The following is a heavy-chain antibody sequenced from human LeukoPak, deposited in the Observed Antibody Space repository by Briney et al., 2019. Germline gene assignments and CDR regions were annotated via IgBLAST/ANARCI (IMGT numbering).Heavy chain of an antibody. CDR2: ITNDGSST. CDR3: ASYRRAYDI. D-gene: IGHD1-26*01. CDR1: GLTFSSHW. V-gene: IGHV3-74*01. J-gene: IGHJ3*02. Sequence: RGSLRLSCAASGLTFSSHWMHWVRQALGKGLVWVSRITNDGSSTTYADSVKGRFTISKDNSQNTVNLQMDNLRAEDAAIYYCASYRRAYDIWGQGTVVTVAS.